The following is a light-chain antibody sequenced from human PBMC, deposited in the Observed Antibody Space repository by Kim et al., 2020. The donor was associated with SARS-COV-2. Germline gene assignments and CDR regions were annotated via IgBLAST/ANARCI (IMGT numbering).Light chain of an antibody. Sequence: SVGDRVTITCQASQDISNYLNWYQQKLGKAPKLLIYDASNLETGVPSRFSGSGSGTDFTFTISSLQPEDIATYYCQQYDNLPSITFGQGTRLEIK. V-gene: IGKV1-33*01. J-gene: IGKJ5*01. CDR2: DAS. CDR1: QDISNY. CDR3: QQYDNLPSIT.